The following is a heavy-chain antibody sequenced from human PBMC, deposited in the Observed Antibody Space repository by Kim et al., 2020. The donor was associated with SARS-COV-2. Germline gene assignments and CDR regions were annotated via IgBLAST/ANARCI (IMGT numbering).Heavy chain of an antibody. J-gene: IGHJ5*02. V-gene: IGHV1-3*01. CDR3: ARTPIAAAGWWFDP. D-gene: IGHD6-13*01. Sequence: SQKFQGRVTITRDTSASTAYMELSSLRSEDTAVYYCARTPIAAAGWWFDPWGQGTLVTVSS.